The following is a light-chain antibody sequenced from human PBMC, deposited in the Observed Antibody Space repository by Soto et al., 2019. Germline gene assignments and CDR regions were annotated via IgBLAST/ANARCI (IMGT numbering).Light chain of an antibody. Sequence: EIVMTQSPATLSVSPGERATLSCRASQSVNSNFAGYQQKPGQSPRLLIYGASTRATGIPARFSGSGSGTEFTLTISSLQSEDFAVYYCQQYNNWLWTFGQGTQVEI. CDR1: QSVNSN. V-gene: IGKV3-15*01. J-gene: IGKJ1*01. CDR3: QQYNNWLWT. CDR2: GAS.